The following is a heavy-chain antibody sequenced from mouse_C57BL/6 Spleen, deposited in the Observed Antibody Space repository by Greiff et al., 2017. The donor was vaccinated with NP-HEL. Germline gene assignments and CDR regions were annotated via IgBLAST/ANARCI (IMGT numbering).Heavy chain of an antibody. Sequence: QLQQSGAELVRPGASVTLSCKASGYTFTDYEMHWVKQTPVHGLEWIGAIDPETGGTAYNQKFKGKAILTADKSSSTAYMELRSLTSEDSAVYYCTRGLYDYDSWFAYWGQGTLVTVSA. CDR3: TRGLYDYDSWFAY. D-gene: IGHD2-4*01. V-gene: IGHV1-15*01. CDR2: IDPETGGT. CDR1: GYTFTDYE. J-gene: IGHJ3*01.